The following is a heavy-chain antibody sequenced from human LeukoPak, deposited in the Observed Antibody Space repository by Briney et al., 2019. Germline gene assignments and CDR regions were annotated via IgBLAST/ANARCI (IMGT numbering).Heavy chain of an antibody. CDR1: GFIFSNYE. J-gene: IGHJ4*02. CDR3: ARVRTTVVTEGDY. D-gene: IGHD4-23*01. V-gene: IGHV4-34*01. CDR2: INHSGST. Sequence: GSLRLSCAASGFIFSNYELMWVRQAPGKGLEWIGEINHSGSTNYNPSLKSRVTISVDTSKNQFSLKLSSVTAADTAVYYCARVRTTVVTEGDYWGQGTLVTVSS.